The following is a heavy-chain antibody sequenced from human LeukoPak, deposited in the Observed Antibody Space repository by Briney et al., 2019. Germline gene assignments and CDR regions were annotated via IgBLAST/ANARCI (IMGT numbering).Heavy chain of an antibody. J-gene: IGHJ4*02. CDR3: ARDRDDYGDYYCY. CDR2: IIPIFGTA. Sequence: SVKVSCKASGGTFSSYAISWVRQAPGQGPEWMGGIIPIFGTANYAQKFQGRVTITADESTSTAYMELSSLRSEDTAVYYCARDRDDYGDYYCYWGQGTLVTVSS. V-gene: IGHV1-69*13. D-gene: IGHD4-17*01. CDR1: GGTFSSYA.